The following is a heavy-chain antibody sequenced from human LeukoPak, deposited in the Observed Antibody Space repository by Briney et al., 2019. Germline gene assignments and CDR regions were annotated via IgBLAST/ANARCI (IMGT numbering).Heavy chain of an antibody. V-gene: IGHV3-23*01. Sequence: GGSLRLSCAASGFTFSSYAMSWVRQAPGKGLEWVSDISAGGSTHYADSVKGRFTISRDNSKNTLYLQMNSLRAEDTAVYYCAKDYYCSSTSCYGWFDPWGQGTLVTVSS. CDR3: AKDYYCSSTSCYGWFDP. CDR2: ISAGGST. D-gene: IGHD2-2*01. CDR1: GFTFSSYA. J-gene: IGHJ5*02.